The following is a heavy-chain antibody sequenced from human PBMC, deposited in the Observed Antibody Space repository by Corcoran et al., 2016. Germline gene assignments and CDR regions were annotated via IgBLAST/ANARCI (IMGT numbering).Heavy chain of an antibody. CDR1: GYRFTTSW. J-gene: IGHJ6*02. CDR3: ARPTRSGVDV. CDR2: IYPGDSDN. Sequence: EVQLVQSGAEVKKPGESLKISCQGSGYRFTTSWIAWVRQMPGKGLESMGVIYPGDSDNRYSPSFQGQVTIPADKSISTAYLQWSSLKASDTAMYYWARPTRSGVDVWGQGTPVTVSS. V-gene: IGHV5-51*01. D-gene: IGHD2-15*01.